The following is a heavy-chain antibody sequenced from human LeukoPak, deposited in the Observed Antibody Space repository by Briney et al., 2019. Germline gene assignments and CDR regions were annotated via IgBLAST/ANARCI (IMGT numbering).Heavy chain of an antibody. Sequence: SETLSLTCTVSGGSVSSYYWSWIRQPPGEELEWIAYIHNSGSTNYNPSLKSRATIAVDTSKNQFSLKLSSVTAADTAMYYCVRDWEGFNFDIWGQGTVVTVSS. J-gene: IGHJ3*02. CDR1: GGSVSSYY. CDR3: VRDWEGFNFDI. D-gene: IGHD1-26*01. V-gene: IGHV4-59*02. CDR2: IHNSGST.